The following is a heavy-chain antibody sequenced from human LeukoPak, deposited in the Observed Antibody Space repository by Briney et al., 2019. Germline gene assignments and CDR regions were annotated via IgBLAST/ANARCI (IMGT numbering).Heavy chain of an antibody. J-gene: IGHJ5*02. Sequence: GASVKVSCKASGYTFTSYGISWVRQAPGQGLEWMGWINPNSGGTNYAQKFQGRVTMTRDTSISTAYMELSRLRSDDTAVYYCARGKGNYDILTGYYLGDNWFDPWGQGTLVTVSS. D-gene: IGHD3-9*01. CDR3: ARGKGNYDILTGYYLGDNWFDP. CDR1: GYTFTSYG. V-gene: IGHV1-2*02. CDR2: INPNSGGT.